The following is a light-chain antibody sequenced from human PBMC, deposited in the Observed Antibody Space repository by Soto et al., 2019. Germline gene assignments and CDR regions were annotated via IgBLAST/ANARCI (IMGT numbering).Light chain of an antibody. J-gene: IGKJ1*01. CDR3: QQYSSSPWT. V-gene: IGKV3-20*01. Sequence: EIVLTQSPGTLSLSSGERATLSCRASQSVSSSYLAWYQQKPGQAPRLLIYGASSRATGIPDRFSGSGSGTDFTLTISRLEPKDFAVYYCQQYSSSPWTFGQGTKVEIK. CDR1: QSVSSSY. CDR2: GAS.